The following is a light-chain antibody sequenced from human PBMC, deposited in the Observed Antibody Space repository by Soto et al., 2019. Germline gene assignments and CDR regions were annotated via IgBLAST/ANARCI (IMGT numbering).Light chain of an antibody. Sequence: IVLTQSPATLSLSPGERATLSCRASQSVSRYLAWYQQKPGQAPRLLIYDASKRATGIPARFSGGGFGTDFTLTISSLEPEDFAVYYCQQRSDWPWTFGQGTKVDNK. CDR1: QSVSRY. V-gene: IGKV3-11*01. J-gene: IGKJ1*01. CDR2: DAS. CDR3: QQRSDWPWT.